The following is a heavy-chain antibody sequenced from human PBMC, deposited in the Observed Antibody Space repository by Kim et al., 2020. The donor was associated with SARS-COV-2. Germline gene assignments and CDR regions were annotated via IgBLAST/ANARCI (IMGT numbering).Heavy chain of an antibody. V-gene: IGHV3-23*01. CDR3: AKDVWGYSGMDV. J-gene: IGHJ6*02. Sequence: YADPGGGRFTLAREITKSTLYLQMNSLRAEDTALYYCAKDVWGYSGMDVWGQGTTVTVSS. D-gene: IGHD3-16*02.